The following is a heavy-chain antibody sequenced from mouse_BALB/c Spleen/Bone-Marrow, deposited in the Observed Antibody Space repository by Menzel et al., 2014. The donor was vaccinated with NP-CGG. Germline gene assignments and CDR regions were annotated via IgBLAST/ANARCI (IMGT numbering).Heavy chain of an antibody. CDR3: ARRGSSYYFDY. J-gene: IGHJ2*01. Sequence: VHVKQSGPELVKPGASVKISCKASGYTFTDYNMHWVKQSHGKSLEWIGYIYPNNGGTGYNQKFKSKATVTADNSSSTAYMELRSLTSEDSAVYYCARRGSSYYFDYWGQGTTLTVSS. CDR2: IYPNNGGT. CDR1: GYTFTDYN. D-gene: IGHD1-3*01. V-gene: IGHV1S29*02.